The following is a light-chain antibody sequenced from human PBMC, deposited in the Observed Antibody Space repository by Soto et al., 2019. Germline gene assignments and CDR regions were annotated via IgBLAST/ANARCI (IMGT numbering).Light chain of an antibody. CDR3: QQYKNWPWT. CDR1: QSVSSN. CDR2: GAS. Sequence: EIVMTQSPATLSVSPVERATLSCRASQSVSSNLAWYQQKPGQAPRLLIYGASTRATGIPARFSGSGSGTEFTLTISSLQSEDCAVYYCQQYKNWPWTFGQGTKVDIK. V-gene: IGKV3-15*01. J-gene: IGKJ1*01.